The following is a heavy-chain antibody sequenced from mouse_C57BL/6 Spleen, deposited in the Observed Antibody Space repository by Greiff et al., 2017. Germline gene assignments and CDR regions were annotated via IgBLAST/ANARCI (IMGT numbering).Heavy chain of an antibody. D-gene: IGHD2-4*01. CDR1: GYTFTDYN. V-gene: IGHV1-22*01. CDR2: INPNNGGT. CDR3: ASPYDYDGAWFAY. Sequence: VQLKQSGPELVKPGASVKMSCKASGYTFTDYNMHWVKQSHGKSLEWIGYINPNNGGTSYNQKFKGKATLTVNKSSSTAYMELRSLTSEDSAVYYCASPYDYDGAWFAYWGQGTLVTVSA. J-gene: IGHJ3*01.